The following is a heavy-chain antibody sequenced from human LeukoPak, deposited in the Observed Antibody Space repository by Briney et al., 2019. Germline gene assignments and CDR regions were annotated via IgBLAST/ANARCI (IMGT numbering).Heavy chain of an antibody. CDR2: INHSGST. J-gene: IGHJ4*02. Sequence: PSETLSLTCAVYGGSFSGYYWSWIRQPPGKGLEWIGEINHSGSTNYNPSLKSRVTISVDTSKNQFSLKLSSVTAADTAVYYRARGSRWLQLYYFDYWGQGTLVTVSS. D-gene: IGHD5-24*01. CDR1: GGSFSGYY. V-gene: IGHV4-34*01. CDR3: ARGSRWLQLYYFDY.